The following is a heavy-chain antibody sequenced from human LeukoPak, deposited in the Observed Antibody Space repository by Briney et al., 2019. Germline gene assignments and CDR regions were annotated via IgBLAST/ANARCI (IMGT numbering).Heavy chain of an antibody. D-gene: IGHD3-3*01. CDR2: IIPIFGTA. V-gene: IGHV1-69*01. CDR1: GGTFSSYA. CDR3: AAFLEGFWSGSPYYMDV. Sequence: SVKVSCKASGGTFSSYAISWVRQAPGQGLEWMGGIIPIFGTANYAQKFQGRVTITADESTSTAYMELSSLRSEDTAVYYCAAFLEGFWSGSPYYMDVWGKGTTVTVSS. J-gene: IGHJ6*03.